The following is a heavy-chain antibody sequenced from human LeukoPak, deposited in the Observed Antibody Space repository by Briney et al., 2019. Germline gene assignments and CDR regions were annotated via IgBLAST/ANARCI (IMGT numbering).Heavy chain of an antibody. D-gene: IGHD6-6*01. CDR1: GFTFTTYA. CDR2: ISGSGGST. Sequence: PGGSLRLSCAASGFTFTTYAMSWVRQAPGKGLEWVSGISGSGGSTYYADSVKGRFTISRDYSKNMLYLQMNSLRAEDTAVYYCAKWKYSNSGIDDYWGQGTLVTVSS. CDR3: AKWKYSNSGIDDY. J-gene: IGHJ4*02. V-gene: IGHV3-23*01.